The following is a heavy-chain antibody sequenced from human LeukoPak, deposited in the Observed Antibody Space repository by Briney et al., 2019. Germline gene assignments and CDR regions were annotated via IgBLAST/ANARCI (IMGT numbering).Heavy chain of an antibody. V-gene: IGHV3-30*04. CDR1: GFSLSSYA. CDR3: ARDGQELVLSDYFDF. Sequence: PGGSLRLSRAVSGFSLSSYAMHWVRQGPGKGLEWVAVISYDGNTADSVKGRFTISRDNSKNTLYLQMNSLRPDDTAVYYCARDGQELVLSDYFDFWGQGTLVTVSS. CDR2: ISYDGNT. J-gene: IGHJ4*02. D-gene: IGHD6-13*01.